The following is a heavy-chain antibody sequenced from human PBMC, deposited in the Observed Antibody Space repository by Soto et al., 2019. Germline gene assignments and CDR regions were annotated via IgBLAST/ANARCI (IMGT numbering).Heavy chain of an antibody. J-gene: IGHJ5*02. D-gene: IGHD6-25*01. CDR2: ISGSGTTI. Sequence: GGSLRLSCAASGFSFIDFYMSWIRQAPGKGLEWISSISGSGTTIYYADSVKGRFAISRDNAKNSLYLQMNSLRAEDTAVYFCARARLGSGISAWHIPPSGRKYNWFGPWGQGTQVTVSS. V-gene: IGHV3-11*01. CDR1: GFSFIDFY. CDR3: ARARLGSGISAWHIPPSGRKYNWFGP.